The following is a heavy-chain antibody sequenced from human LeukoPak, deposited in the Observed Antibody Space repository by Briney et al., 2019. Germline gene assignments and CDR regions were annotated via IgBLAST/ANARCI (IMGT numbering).Heavy chain of an antibody. CDR2: IRSKAYGGTT. CDR3: TRIYDYVWGSYPTDY. J-gene: IGHJ4*02. V-gene: IGHV3-49*03. CDR1: GFTVSSNY. Sequence: PGGSLRLSCAASGFTVSSNYMSWFRQAPGKGLEWVGFIRSKAYGGTTEYAASVKGRFTISRDDSKSIAYLQMNSLKTEDTAVYYCTRIYDYVWGSYPTDYWGQGTLVTVSS. D-gene: IGHD3-16*02.